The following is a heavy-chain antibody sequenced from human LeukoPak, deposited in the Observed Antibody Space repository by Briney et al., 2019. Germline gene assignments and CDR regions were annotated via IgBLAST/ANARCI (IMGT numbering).Heavy chain of an antibody. J-gene: IGHJ4*02. D-gene: IGHD4-17*01. CDR1: RFTFNTYA. CDR2: ISYDGSNK. CDR3: ARERYGDFGFDY. Sequence: PGGSLRLSCAAPRFTFNTYAMHWVRQAPGKGLEWVAVISYDGSNKYYADSVKGRFTISRDNSKNTLYLQMNSLRAEDTAVYYCARERYGDFGFDYWGQGTLVTVSS. V-gene: IGHV3-30-3*01.